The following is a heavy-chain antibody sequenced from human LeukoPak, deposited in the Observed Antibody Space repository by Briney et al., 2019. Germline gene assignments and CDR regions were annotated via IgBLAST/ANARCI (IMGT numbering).Heavy chain of an antibody. V-gene: IGHV3-21*01. CDR2: ISNISRYI. J-gene: IGHJ6*02. CDR3: ARTTRDYYDSSGPGEYGMDV. CDR1: GFTFSSYS. D-gene: IGHD3-22*01. Sequence: GGALRHSRVASGFTFSSYSMNWVRPAPREGGGWVSPISNISRYIYYADSVKGRFTISRDNAKNSLYLQMNSLRAEDTAVYYCARTTRDYYDSSGPGEYGMDVWGQGTTVTVSS.